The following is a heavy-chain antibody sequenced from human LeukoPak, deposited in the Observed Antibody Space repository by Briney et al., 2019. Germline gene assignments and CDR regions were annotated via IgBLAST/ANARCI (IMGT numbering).Heavy chain of an antibody. CDR1: GFTFSNFA. D-gene: IGHD3-9*01. Sequence: GGSLRLSCSASGFTFSNFAMSWVRQAPGNGLEWVSGISGSGIRTFSADSVKGRFTISRDNSKNTLYLQIHSLRAEDTAVYYCAKSIDFTGYSSWDYWGRGTLVTVSS. CDR2: ISGSGIRT. V-gene: IGHV3-23*01. J-gene: IGHJ4*02. CDR3: AKSIDFTGYSSWDY.